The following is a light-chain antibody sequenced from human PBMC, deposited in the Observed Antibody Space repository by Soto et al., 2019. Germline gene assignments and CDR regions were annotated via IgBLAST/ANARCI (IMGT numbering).Light chain of an antibody. Sequence: QSVLTQPASVSGSPGQSITISCTGTSSDVGGYHYVSWYQHHPGKAPKLLIYEVSNRPSGVSIRFSGSKSGNTASLTISGLQAEDEADYYCTSYTSSTPLFVFGPGTKVTVL. CDR3: TSYTSSTPLFV. V-gene: IGLV2-14*01. CDR2: EVS. J-gene: IGLJ1*01. CDR1: SSDVGGYHY.